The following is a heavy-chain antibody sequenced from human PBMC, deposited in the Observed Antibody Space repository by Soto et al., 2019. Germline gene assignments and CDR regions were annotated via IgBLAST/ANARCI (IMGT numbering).Heavy chain of an antibody. CDR3: ARGRIGYCSGGSCYGPHNWFDP. Sequence: PSETLSLTCTVSGGSISSYYWSWIRQPPGKGLEWIGYFYYSGSTNYNPSLKSRVTISVDTSKNQFSLKLSSVTAADTAVYYCARGRIGYCSGGSCYGPHNWFDPWGQGTLVTVS. J-gene: IGHJ5*02. D-gene: IGHD2-15*01. CDR2: FYYSGST. CDR1: GGSISSYY. V-gene: IGHV4-59*01.